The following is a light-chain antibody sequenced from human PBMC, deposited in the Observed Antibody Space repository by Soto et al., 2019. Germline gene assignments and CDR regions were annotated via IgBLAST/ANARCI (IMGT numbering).Light chain of an antibody. CDR2: EVS. CDR3: SSHAVDINFDV. Sequence: QSALTQPPSASGSPGQSVTISCAGTSSDIGLYNYVSWYQHHPGKAPRLIIYEVSKRPSGVPDRSSGSKSGNTASLTVSGLQAEDEADYYCSSHAVDINFDVFGGGTKLTVL. V-gene: IGLV2-8*01. CDR1: SSDIGLYNY. J-gene: IGLJ3*02.